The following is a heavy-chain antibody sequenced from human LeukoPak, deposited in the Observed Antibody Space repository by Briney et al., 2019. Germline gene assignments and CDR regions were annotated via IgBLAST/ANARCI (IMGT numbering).Heavy chain of an antibody. D-gene: IGHD1-1*01. CDR2: MYYSGST. CDR3: ARRWYRWNDRRGGFDI. Sequence: SETLSLTCSVSGGSVSSIGYFWDWIRQSPGKGLEWIGSMYYSGSTSYNPSFKTRVTISADTSTNQLSLKLTSVTAADTAVYYCARRWYRWNDRRGGFDIWGQGTTVTVSS. CDR1: GGSVSSIGYF. J-gene: IGHJ3*02. V-gene: IGHV4-39*01.